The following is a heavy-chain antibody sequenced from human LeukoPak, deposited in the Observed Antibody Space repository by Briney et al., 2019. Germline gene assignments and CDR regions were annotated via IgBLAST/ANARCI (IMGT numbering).Heavy chain of an antibody. CDR2: ISYDGSNK. D-gene: IGHD4-17*01. Sequence: PGGSLRLSCAASGFTFSSYAMHWVRQAPGKGLEWVAVISYDGSNKYYADSVKGRFTISRDNSKNTLYLQMNSLRAEDTAVYYCARLYTVTILFDYWGQGTLVTVSS. CDR1: GFTFSSYA. J-gene: IGHJ4*02. CDR3: ARLYTVTILFDY. V-gene: IGHV3-30*04.